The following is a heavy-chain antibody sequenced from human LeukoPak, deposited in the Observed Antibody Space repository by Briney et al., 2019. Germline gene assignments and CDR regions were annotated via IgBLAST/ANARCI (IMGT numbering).Heavy chain of an antibody. D-gene: IGHD2-15*01. CDR1: GGSISSGDYY. Sequence: SETLSLTCTVSGGSISSGDYYWSWIRQPPGKGLEWIGYIYYSESTYYNPSLKSRVTISVDTSKNQFSLKLSSVTAADTAVYYCAREVGDCSGGSCYFPDRELFDYWGQGTLVTVSS. J-gene: IGHJ4*02. V-gene: IGHV4-30-4*01. CDR2: IYYSEST. CDR3: AREVGDCSGGSCYFPDRELFDY.